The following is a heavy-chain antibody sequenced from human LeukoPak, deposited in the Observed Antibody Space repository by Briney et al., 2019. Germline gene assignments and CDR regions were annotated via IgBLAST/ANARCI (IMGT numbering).Heavy chain of an antibody. Sequence: GGSLRLSCAASGFTVSSNYMSWVRQAPGKGLEWASVIYSGGSTYYADSVKARFTISRDNSKNTLYLQMNSLRAEDTAVYYCASLYCSGGSCYLDYWGQGTLVTVSS. CDR2: IYSGGST. J-gene: IGHJ4*02. V-gene: IGHV3-53*01. CDR3: ASLYCSGGSCYLDY. CDR1: GFTVSSNY. D-gene: IGHD2-15*01.